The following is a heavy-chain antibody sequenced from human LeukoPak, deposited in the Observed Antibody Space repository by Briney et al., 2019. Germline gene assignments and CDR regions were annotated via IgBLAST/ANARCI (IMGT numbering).Heavy chain of an antibody. J-gene: IGHJ6*02. CDR2: INHSGST. V-gene: IGHV4-34*01. CDR1: GGSFSGYY. CDR3: ASGTTAVYYGMTS. Sequence: KPSETLSLTCAVYGGSFSGYYWSWIRQPPGKGLEWIGEINHSGSTNYNPSLKSRVTISVDTSKNQFSLKLSSVTAADTAVYYCASGTTAVYYGMTSGAKGPRSPSP. D-gene: IGHD4-11*01.